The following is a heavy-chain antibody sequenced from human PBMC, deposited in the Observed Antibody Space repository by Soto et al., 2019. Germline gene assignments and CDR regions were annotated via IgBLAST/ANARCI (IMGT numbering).Heavy chain of an antibody. D-gene: IGHD1-26*01. CDR3: ATDLPTEGAGEFDY. CDR2: VTTGGPT. J-gene: IGHJ4*02. V-gene: IGHV3-15*02. Sequence: EVQLVESGGALVEPGGSLRLSCVASGFTFKTAWMAWVRQAPGKGLEWVGHVTTGGPTHYAAPVKCKFTISRDDSKNTAYLQMNSLKAEDTAVYYCATDLPTEGAGEFDYWGQGTPVTVSS. CDR1: GFTFKTAW.